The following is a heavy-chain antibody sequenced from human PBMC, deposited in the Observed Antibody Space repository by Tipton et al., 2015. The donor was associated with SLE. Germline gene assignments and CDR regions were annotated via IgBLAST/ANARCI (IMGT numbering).Heavy chain of an antibody. D-gene: IGHD6-13*01. Sequence: TLSLTCAVYGGSFSGYYWSWIRQPPGKGLEWIGEINHSGSTNYNPSLKSRVTISVDTSKNQFSLKLSSVTAADTAVYYCARTGYSSSWLYFQHWGQGTPVTVSS. CDR1: GGSFSGYY. CDR2: INHSGST. J-gene: IGHJ1*01. V-gene: IGHV4-34*01. CDR3: ARTGYSSSWLYFQH.